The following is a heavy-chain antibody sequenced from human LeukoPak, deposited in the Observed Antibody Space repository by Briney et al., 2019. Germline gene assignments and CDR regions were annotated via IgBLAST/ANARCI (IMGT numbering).Heavy chain of an antibody. Sequence: GGSLRLSCVVSGFTVSSNYMTWVRQAPGKGLEWVSAIYSGGSTFYADSVKGRFTISRDNSKNTLYLQMNSLRVEDTAVYFCARENYDDSGPDAYDFWGQGTMVTVSS. V-gene: IGHV3-53*01. J-gene: IGHJ3*01. CDR3: ARENYDDSGPDAYDF. D-gene: IGHD3-22*01. CDR1: GFTVSSNY. CDR2: IYSGGST.